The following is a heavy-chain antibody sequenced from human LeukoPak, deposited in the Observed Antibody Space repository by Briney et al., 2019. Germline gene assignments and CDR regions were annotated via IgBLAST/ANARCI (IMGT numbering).Heavy chain of an antibody. CDR2: IYPGVRT. J-gene: IGHJ4*02. CDR3: ARSAVTRAGVFDY. CDR1: GISFSSYY. Sequence: SETLSLTCTVSGISFSSYYWTWIRQPAGKGLEWLGRIYPGVRTYYSPSLESRLTMAAGTPKNQFSLNLRSMTAADTAVYFCARSAVTRAGVFDYWGRGILVTVSS. V-gene: IGHV4-4*07. D-gene: IGHD4-17*01.